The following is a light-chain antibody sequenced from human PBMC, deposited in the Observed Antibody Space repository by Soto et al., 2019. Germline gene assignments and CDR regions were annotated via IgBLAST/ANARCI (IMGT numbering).Light chain of an antibody. J-gene: IGKJ4*01. Sequence: EIVWTQSAGTLSLSPGERATLSCRASQSVSSSYLAWYQQKPGQAPRLLLYGASSRASGIPDRFSGSGSGTDFTLIIIRLELEGFAVYYCQQYGSFTFGGGTKVEIK. CDR1: QSVSSSY. CDR3: QQYGSFT. CDR2: GAS. V-gene: IGKV3-20*01.